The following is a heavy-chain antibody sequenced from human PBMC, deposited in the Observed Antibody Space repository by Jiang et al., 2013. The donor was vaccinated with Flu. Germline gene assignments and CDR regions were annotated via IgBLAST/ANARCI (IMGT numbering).Heavy chain of an antibody. Sequence: VQLLESGGGLVQPGRSLRLSCAVSGFSFGDYTMSWFRQAPGKGLEWVGVIRSKASGGTTEYTASVKGRFTISRDDSRSIAYLQMNSLKTXDTAVYYCSRSYFDSSGYWRDYWGQGTLVTVSS. D-gene: IGHD3-22*01. CDR2: IRSKASGGTT. CDR1: GFSFGDYT. V-gene: IGHV3-49*01. J-gene: IGHJ4*02. CDR3: SRSYFDSSGYWRDY.